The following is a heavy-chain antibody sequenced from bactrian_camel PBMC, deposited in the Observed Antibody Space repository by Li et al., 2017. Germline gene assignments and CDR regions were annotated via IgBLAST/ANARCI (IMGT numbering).Heavy chain of an antibody. CDR2: IGDGTT. D-gene: IGHD2*01. J-gene: IGHJ4*01. V-gene: IGHV3S9*01. CDR3: AADPHNNVGGDCYFDVPDEYNY. Sequence: HVQPVESGGGSVQAGGSLRLSCAVSEETKDTYCMGWIRQPAGKRREAVASIGDGTTYYSDSVKGRFTISQDNAENTIYLQMNSLKPEDTAMYYCAADPHNNVGGDCYFDVPDEYNYWGQGTQVTVS. CDR1: EETKDTYC.